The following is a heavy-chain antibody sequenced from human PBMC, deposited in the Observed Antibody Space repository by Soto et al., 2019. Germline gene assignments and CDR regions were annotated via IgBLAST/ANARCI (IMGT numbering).Heavy chain of an antibody. Sequence: GGSLRLSCAASGFTFSSYSMNWVRQAPGKGLEWVSSISSSSSYIYYADSVKGRFTISRDNAKNSLYLQMNSLRAEGTAVYYCARTKSRPIAAAGDYWGQGTLVTVSS. D-gene: IGHD6-13*01. V-gene: IGHV3-21*01. CDR1: GFTFSSYS. J-gene: IGHJ4*02. CDR2: ISSSSSYI. CDR3: ARTKSRPIAAAGDY.